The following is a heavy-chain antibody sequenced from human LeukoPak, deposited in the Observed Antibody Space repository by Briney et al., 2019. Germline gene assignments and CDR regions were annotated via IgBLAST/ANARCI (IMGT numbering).Heavy chain of an antibody. J-gene: IGHJ6*03. D-gene: IGHD4-11*01. CDR1: GGTFSSYA. Sequence: SVKVSCKASGGTFSSYAISWVRQAPGQGLEWTGGIIPIFGTANYAQKFQGRVTITTDESTSTAYMELSSLRSEDTAVYYCAREGSARGGDYSNRDHDMDVWGKGTTVTVSS. V-gene: IGHV1-69*05. CDR2: IIPIFGTA. CDR3: AREGSARGGDYSNRDHDMDV.